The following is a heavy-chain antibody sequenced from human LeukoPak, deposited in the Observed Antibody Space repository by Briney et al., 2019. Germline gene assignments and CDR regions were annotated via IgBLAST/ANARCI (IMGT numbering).Heavy chain of an antibody. CDR3: ARKGGRVTAGFYDY. J-gene: IGHJ4*02. Sequence: KASETLSLIGILSRRYVTMYYASYVRQSPGKGLEWIGHIYHSGSTNYNPSLKSRVTMSVDRSKKQFSLKLSSVSAAAIALECCARKGGRVTAGFYDYWGQGTLVTVSS. CDR2: IYHSGST. CDR1: RRYVTMYY. V-gene: IGHV4-59*02. D-gene: IGHD2-21*02.